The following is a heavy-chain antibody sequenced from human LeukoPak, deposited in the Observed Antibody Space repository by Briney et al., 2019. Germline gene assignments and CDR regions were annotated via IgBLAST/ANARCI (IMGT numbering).Heavy chain of an antibody. V-gene: IGHV3-30*02. D-gene: IGHD4-17*01. Sequence: PGGSLRLSCAASGFTFSSYGMHWVRQAPGKGLEWVAFIRYDGSNKYYADSVKGRFTISRDNSKNTLYLQMYSLRTEDTALCYCAKDTTKGDYGGFDPWGQGTLVTVSS. J-gene: IGHJ5*02. CDR1: GFTFSSYG. CDR2: IRYDGSNK. CDR3: AKDTTKGDYGGFDP.